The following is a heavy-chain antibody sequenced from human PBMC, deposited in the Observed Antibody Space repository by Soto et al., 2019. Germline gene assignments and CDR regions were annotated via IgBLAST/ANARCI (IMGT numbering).Heavy chain of an antibody. CDR3: ARPDLEGGRYPDY. Sequence: QVQLVESGGGVVQPGRSLRLSCAASGFTFSNYAMHWVRQAPGKGLEWVAVISYDGSNKYYADSVKGRFTISRDNSKTTLYLQMNSLRAEYTAMYYCARPDLEGGRYPDYWGQGTLVTVSS. CDR1: GFTFSNYA. V-gene: IGHV3-30-3*01. D-gene: IGHD1-26*01. CDR2: ISYDGSNK. J-gene: IGHJ4*02.